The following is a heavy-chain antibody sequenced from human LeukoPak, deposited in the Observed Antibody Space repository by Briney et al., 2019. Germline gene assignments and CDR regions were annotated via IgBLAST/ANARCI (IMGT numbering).Heavy chain of an antibody. D-gene: IGHD1/OR15-1a*01. Sequence: PGGSLRLSCAASGFSFSSYSMNWVRQAPGKGLEWVSYISHTGSTMSYADSVTGRFTISRDNSKNTLYLQMNSLRAEDTAVYYCAKRLGTAGFDYWGQGTLVTVSS. CDR2: ISHTGSTM. J-gene: IGHJ4*02. CDR1: GFSFSSYS. V-gene: IGHV3-48*01. CDR3: AKRLGTAGFDY.